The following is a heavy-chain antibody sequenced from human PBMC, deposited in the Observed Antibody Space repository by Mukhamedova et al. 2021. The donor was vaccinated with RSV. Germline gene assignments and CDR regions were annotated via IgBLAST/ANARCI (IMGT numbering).Heavy chain of an antibody. Sequence: SSSTYIYYADSVKGRFTISRDNAKNSLYLQMNSLRAEDTGVYYCARGYAPEEWFRDLIVFDWWGQGSQVTVSS. CDR3: ARGYAPEEWFRDLIVFDW. J-gene: IGHJ4*02. CDR2: SSSTYI. D-gene: IGHD3-10*01. V-gene: IGHV3-21*06.